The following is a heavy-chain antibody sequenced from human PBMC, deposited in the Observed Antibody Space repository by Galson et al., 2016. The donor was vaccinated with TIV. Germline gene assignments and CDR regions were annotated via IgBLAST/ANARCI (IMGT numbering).Heavy chain of an antibody. D-gene: IGHD2-2*01. J-gene: IGHJ2*01. Sequence: SLRLSCAVSGITISDHFMDWVRQAPGKGLEWVANINQDGSKKYYVDSVKGRFTISRDNAKNSLYLQMNSLRAEDTAVYYCARDLLVEVPAAIYFDLWGRGTLLTVST. CDR3: ARDLLVEVPAAIYFDL. CDR2: INQDGSKK. V-gene: IGHV3-7*01. CDR1: GITISDHF.